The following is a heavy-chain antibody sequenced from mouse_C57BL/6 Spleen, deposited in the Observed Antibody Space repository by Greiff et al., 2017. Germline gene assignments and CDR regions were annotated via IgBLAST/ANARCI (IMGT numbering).Heavy chain of an antibody. Sequence: QVQLQQPGAELVKPGASVKLSCKASGYTFTSYWMQWVKQRPGQGLEWIGEIDPSDSYPNYNQKFKGKATLTVDTSSSTAYMQLSSLTSEDSAVYYCARRVTTVVANYAMDYWGQGTSVTVSS. CDR1: GYTFTSYW. D-gene: IGHD1-1*01. CDR3: ARRVTTVVANYAMDY. CDR2: IDPSDSYP. J-gene: IGHJ4*01. V-gene: IGHV1-50*01.